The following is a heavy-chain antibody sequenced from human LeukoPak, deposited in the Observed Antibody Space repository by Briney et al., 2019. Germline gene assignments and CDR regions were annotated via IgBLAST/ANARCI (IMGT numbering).Heavy chain of an antibody. J-gene: IGHJ5*02. V-gene: IGHV1-69*04. CDR2: IIPILGIA. CDR3: ARAPGIAAAGNGFDP. CDR1: GGTFSIYA. Sequence: SVNVSFKASGGTFSIYAISWVRQAPGQGLEWMGRIIPILGIANYAQKFQGRVTINEDKSTRKAYMEPSRLRSEDTAVYYCARAPGIAAAGNGFDPWGQGTLVTVSS. D-gene: IGHD6-13*01.